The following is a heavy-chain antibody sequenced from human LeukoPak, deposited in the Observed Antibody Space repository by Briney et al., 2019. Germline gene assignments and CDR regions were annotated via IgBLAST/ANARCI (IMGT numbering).Heavy chain of an antibody. CDR2: IKQDGSEK. V-gene: IGHV3-7*01. CDR1: GFTFSSYW. Sequence: PGGSLRLSCAASGFTFSSYWMSWVRQAPGKGLEWVANIKQDGSEKYYVDSVKGRFTISGDNAKNSLYLQMNSLRAEDTAVYYCARDVGGYFGAAAGSFDYWGQGTLVTVSS. CDR3: ARDVGGYFGAAAGSFDY. J-gene: IGHJ4*02. D-gene: IGHD6-13*01.